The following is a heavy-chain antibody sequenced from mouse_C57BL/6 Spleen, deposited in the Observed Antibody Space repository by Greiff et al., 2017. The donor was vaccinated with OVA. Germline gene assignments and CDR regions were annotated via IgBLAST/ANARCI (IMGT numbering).Heavy chain of an antibody. CDR2: IYPGDGDT. D-gene: IGHD1-1*02. CDR1: GYAFSSYW. Sequence: VQLQQSGAELVKPGASVKISCKASGYAFSSYWMNWVKQRPGKGLEWIGQIYPGDGDTNYNGKFKGKATLTADKSSSTAYMQLSSLTSEDSAVYVCARRGDYGGVYYFDYWGQGTTLTVSS. V-gene: IGHV1-80*01. J-gene: IGHJ2*01. CDR3: ARRGDYGGVYYFDY.